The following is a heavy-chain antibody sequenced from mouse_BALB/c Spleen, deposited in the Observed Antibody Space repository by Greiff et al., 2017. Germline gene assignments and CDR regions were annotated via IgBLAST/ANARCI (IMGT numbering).Heavy chain of an antibody. Sequence: EVQLQQSGPGLVKPSQSLSLTRTVTGYSITSDYAWNWIRQSPGNKLEWMGYISYSGSTSYNPSLKSRISITRDTSKNQFFLQLNSVTTEDTATYYCARGTGTGFAYWGQGTLVTVSA. V-gene: IGHV3-2*02. CDR3: ARGTGTGFAY. D-gene: IGHD4-1*01. CDR2: ISYSGST. CDR1: GYSITSDYA. J-gene: IGHJ3*01.